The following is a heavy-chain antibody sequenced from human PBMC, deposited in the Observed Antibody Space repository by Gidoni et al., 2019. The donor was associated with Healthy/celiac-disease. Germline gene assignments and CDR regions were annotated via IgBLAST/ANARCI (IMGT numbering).Heavy chain of an antibody. CDR2: ISWNSGSI. Sequence: EMQLVESGGGLVQPGRSLRLSCAASGFTFDDYAMHWVRQAPGKGLECGSGISWNSGSIGYADSVKGRFTISRDNAKNSLYLQMNSLRAEDKALYYCARGVYDYIWGSYVEYWGQGTLVTVSS. CDR1: GFTFDDYA. D-gene: IGHD3-16*01. V-gene: IGHV3-9*01. J-gene: IGHJ4*02. CDR3: ARGVYDYIWGSYVEY.